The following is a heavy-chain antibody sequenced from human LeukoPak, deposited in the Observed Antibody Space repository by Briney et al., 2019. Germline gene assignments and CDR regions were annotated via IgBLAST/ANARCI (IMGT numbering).Heavy chain of an antibody. D-gene: IGHD2-15*01. Sequence: PSETLSLTCTVSGASINTYCWSWIRQPAGKGLEWLGRIYTSSGSTNYSPSLKSRVTISLDRSKNQFSLKLSSVTAADTAVYYCARDRAESSGYYYYYGMDVWGQGTTVTVSS. CDR3: ARDRAESSGYYYYYGMDV. V-gene: IGHV4-4*07. CDR2: IYTSSGST. CDR1: GASINTYC. J-gene: IGHJ6*02.